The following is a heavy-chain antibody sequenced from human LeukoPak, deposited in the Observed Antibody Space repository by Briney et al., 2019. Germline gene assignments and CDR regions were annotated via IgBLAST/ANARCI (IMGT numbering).Heavy chain of an antibody. J-gene: IGHJ5*02. CDR1: GFTFSSYA. Sequence: GGSLRLSCAASGFTFSSYAMSWVRQAPGKGLEWVATIRQDGSEKYYVDSVKGRFIISRDNAKNSLSLQMNSLRDEDTAMYYCARLLGESTIYDLWGQGTLVTVSS. V-gene: IGHV3-7*01. CDR3: ARLLGESTIYDL. CDR2: IRQDGSEK. D-gene: IGHD3-16*01.